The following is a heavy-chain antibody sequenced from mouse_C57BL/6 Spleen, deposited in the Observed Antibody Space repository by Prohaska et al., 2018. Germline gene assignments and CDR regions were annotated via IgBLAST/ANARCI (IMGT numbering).Heavy chain of an antibody. CDR3: ARRDYYGSSYSGYFDY. V-gene: IGHV1-26*01. CDR2: INPNNGGT. Sequence: HGKSLEWIGDINPNNGGTSYNQKFKGKATLTVDKSSSTAYMELRSLTSEDSAVYYCARRDYYGSSYSGYFDYWGQGTTLTVSS. J-gene: IGHJ2*01. D-gene: IGHD1-1*01.